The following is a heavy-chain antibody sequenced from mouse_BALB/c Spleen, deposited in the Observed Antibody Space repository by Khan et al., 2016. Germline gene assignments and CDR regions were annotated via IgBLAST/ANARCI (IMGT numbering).Heavy chain of an antibody. CDR1: GYTFTSYW. J-gene: IGHJ2*01. CDR2: IYPGDGDT. D-gene: IGHD1-1*01. CDR3: ASYYGSSYDYFDY. V-gene: IGHV1-87*01. Sequence: VQLLETGAELARPGASVKLSCKASGYTFTSYWMQWVKQRPGQGLEWIGAIYPGDGDTRYTQKFKGKATLTADKSSSTAYMQLSSLASEDSAVYYCASYYGSSYDYFDYWGQGTTLTVSS.